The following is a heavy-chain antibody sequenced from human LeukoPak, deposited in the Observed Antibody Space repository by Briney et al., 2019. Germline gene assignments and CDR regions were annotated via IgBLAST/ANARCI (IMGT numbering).Heavy chain of an antibody. CDR3: ARVSEVELVIDY. D-gene: IGHD6-6*01. Sequence: ASGKVSCKASGYTFTSYGIIWVRQAPGQGLEWMGWISAYNGNTNYAQELQGRVTMTTDTSTSTAYMELRSLRSDDTAVYYCARVSEVELVIDYWGQGTLVTVSS. V-gene: IGHV1-18*01. J-gene: IGHJ4*02. CDR1: GYTFTSYG. CDR2: ISAYNGNT.